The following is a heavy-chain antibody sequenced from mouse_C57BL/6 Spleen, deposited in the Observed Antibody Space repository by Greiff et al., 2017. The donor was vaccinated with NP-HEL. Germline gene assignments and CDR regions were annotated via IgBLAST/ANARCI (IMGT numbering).Heavy chain of an antibody. V-gene: IGHV1-76*01. CDR2: IYPGSGNT. D-gene: IGHD2-12*01. CDR1: GYTFTDYY. J-gene: IGHJ4*01. Sequence: QVQLKQSGAELVRPGASVKLSCKASGYTFTDYYINWVKQRPGQGLEWIARIYPGSGNTYYNEKFKGKATLTAEKSSSTAYMQLSSLTSEDSAVYFCARGHYNGGYAMDYWGQGTSVTVSS. CDR3: ARGHYNGGYAMDY.